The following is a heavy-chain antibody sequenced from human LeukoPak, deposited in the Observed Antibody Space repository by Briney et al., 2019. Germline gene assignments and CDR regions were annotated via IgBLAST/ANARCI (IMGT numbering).Heavy chain of an antibody. J-gene: IGHJ4*02. Sequence: GRSLRLSCEASGFTFSNYGFHWVRLAPGKGLEWVSVIYSGGSTYYADSVKGRFTISRDNSKNTLYLQMNSLRAEDTAVYYCARHGYSSSWYEESWGQGTLVTVSS. CDR2: IYSGGST. CDR3: ARHGYSSSWYEES. CDR1: GFTFSNYG. D-gene: IGHD6-13*01. V-gene: IGHV3-NL1*01.